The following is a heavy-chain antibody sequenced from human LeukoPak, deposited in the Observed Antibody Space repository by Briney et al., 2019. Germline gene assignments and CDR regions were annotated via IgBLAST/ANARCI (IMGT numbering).Heavy chain of an antibody. V-gene: IGHV4-34*01. Sequence: PSETLSLTCAVYGGSFSGYYWSWIRQPPGKGLEWIGEINHSGSTNYNPSLKSRVTISVDTSKNQFSLKLSSVTAADTAVYYCASYYYDSSGYRYGGNDYWGQGTLVTDSS. J-gene: IGHJ4*02. CDR1: GGSFSGYY. CDR2: INHSGST. D-gene: IGHD3-22*01. CDR3: ASYYYDSSGYRYGGNDY.